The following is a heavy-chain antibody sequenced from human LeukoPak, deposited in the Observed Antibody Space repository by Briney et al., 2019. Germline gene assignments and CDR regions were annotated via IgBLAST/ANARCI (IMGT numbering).Heavy chain of an antibody. Sequence: ASVKVSCKASGYTFSNYYMHWVRQAPGQGLEWMGLINPTGTGTNYAQKFWGRVTLTRDTSTTTVYMELSSLRSEDSAVYYCARARYANAWYAFDIWGQGTMVTVSS. J-gene: IGHJ3*02. D-gene: IGHD3-16*01. CDR3: ARARYANAWYAFDI. CDR2: INPTGTGT. V-gene: IGHV1-46*01. CDR1: GYTFSNYY.